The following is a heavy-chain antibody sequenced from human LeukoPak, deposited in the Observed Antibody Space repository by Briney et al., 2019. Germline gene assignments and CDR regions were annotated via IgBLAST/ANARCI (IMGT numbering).Heavy chain of an antibody. Sequence: SETLSLTCTVSGGSIRSSYYYWGWIRQPPGKGLEWIGSIYDSGSTYYNPSLKSRVTISVDTSKNQFSLKLNSVTAADTAVYYCARVAVQLSFGIDYWGQGTLVTVSS. CDR2: IYDSGST. V-gene: IGHV4-39*01. CDR1: GGSIRSSYYY. D-gene: IGHD5-18*01. J-gene: IGHJ4*02. CDR3: ARVAVQLSFGIDY.